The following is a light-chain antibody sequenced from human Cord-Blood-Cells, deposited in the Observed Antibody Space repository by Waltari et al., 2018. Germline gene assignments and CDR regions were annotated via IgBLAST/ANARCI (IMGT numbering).Light chain of an antibody. CDR2: EVS. J-gene: IGLJ3*02. CDR1: SSDVGGYHY. V-gene: IGLV2-14*01. CDR3: SSYTSSSTLGV. Sequence: QSALTQPASVSGSPGQSITISCTGTSSDVGGYHYVSWYQQHPGKAPKLMIYEVSNRPSGVSNRFSGSKSGNTPSLTISGLQAEDDADYYCSSYTSSSTLGVFGGGTKLAVL.